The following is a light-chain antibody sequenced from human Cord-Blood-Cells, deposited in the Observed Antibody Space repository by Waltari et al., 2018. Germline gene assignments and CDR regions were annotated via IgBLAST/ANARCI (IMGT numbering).Light chain of an antibody. V-gene: IGKV3-20*01. Sequence: IVLTQSPGTLPLSPEERATLSCRASQSVSSSYLAWYQQKPGQAPRLLSSGAFSRATSSPDRFSGSGSGTDFTLTISRLEPGDFAVYYCQQYGSSPPYSCGQGTKLEIK. CDR2: GAF. J-gene: IGKJ2*03. CDR3: QQYGSSPPYS. CDR1: QSVSSSY.